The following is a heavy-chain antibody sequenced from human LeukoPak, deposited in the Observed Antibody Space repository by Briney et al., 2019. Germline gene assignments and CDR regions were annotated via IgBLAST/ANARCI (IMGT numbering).Heavy chain of an antibody. V-gene: IGHV3-30-3*01. Sequence: GGSLRLSCAASGFTFSSYAMHWVRQAPGKGLEWVAVISYDGSNKYYADSVKGRVTVSRDNGENSVFLHMNSLRVEDTAVYFCARDPLAAFSADATGWFDSWGQGTPVTVS. J-gene: IGHJ5*01. CDR1: GFTFSSYA. CDR2: ISYDGSNK. CDR3: ARDPLAAFSADATGWFDS. D-gene: IGHD2-15*01.